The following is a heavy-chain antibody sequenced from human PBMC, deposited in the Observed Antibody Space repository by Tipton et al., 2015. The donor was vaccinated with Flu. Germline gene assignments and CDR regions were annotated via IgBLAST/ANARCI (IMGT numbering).Heavy chain of an antibody. D-gene: IGHD3-10*01. CDR1: GYSISSDYY. J-gene: IGHJ2*01. V-gene: IGHV4-38-2*02. CDR3: SRSHYNASGGTLTYFDL. Sequence: TLSLTCTVSGYSISSDYYWGWIRQPPGKGLEWIGNVFHTGSSYYNPSLKSRVIMSLDTSKNRFSLHQSSVSAADTAVYYCSRSHYNASGGTLTYFDLWGRGTLVTVSS. CDR2: VFHTGSS.